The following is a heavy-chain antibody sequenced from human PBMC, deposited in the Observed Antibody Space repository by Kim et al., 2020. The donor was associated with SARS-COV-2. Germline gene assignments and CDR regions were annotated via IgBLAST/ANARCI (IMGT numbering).Heavy chain of an antibody. Sequence: SETLSLTCTVSGGSISSGGYYWSWIRQHPGKGLEWIGYIDYSGSTYYNPSLKSRVTISVDTSKNQFSLKLSSVTAADTAVYYCARCPGDYGEGWFDPWGQGTLVTVSS. CDR1: GGSISSGGYY. CDR2: IDYSGST. J-gene: IGHJ5*02. D-gene: IGHD4-17*01. CDR3: ARCPGDYGEGWFDP. V-gene: IGHV4-31*03.